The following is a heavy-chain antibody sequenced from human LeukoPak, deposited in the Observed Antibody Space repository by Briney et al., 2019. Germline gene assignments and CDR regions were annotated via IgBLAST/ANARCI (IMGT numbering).Heavy chain of an antibody. D-gene: IGHD1-20*01. V-gene: IGHV3-21*01. CDR1: GFTFSSYS. CDR3: ARAPGISGSYMDV. J-gene: IGHJ6*03. Sequence: PGGSLRLSCAASGFTFSSYSMNWVRQAPGKGLEWVSSISSSSSYIYYADSVKGRFTISRDNAKNSLYLQMNSLRAEDTAVYYCARAPGISGSYMDVWGKGTTVTVSS. CDR2: ISSSSSYI.